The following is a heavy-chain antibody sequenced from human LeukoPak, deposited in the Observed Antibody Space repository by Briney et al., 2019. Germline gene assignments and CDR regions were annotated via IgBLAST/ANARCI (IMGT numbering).Heavy chain of an antibody. D-gene: IGHD3-3*01. J-gene: IGHJ5*02. CDR3: ARGDFGVVITYSWFDP. CDR2: VSNDGSNK. V-gene: IGHV3-30*04. CDR1: GFTFSKYT. Sequence: GGSLRLSCAASGFTFSKYTIHWVRQAPGKGLEWVAVVSNDGSNKYYADSVKGRFTISRDNSKNTLYLQMDSLRAEDTAVYYCARGDFGVVITYSWFDPWGPGTLVTVSS.